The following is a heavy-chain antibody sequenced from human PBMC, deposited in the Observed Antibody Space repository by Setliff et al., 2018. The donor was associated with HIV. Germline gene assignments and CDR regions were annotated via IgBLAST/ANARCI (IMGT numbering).Heavy chain of an antibody. CDR2: IYYSGST. Sequence: PSETLSLTCTVSGGSISSSSYYWGWIRQPPGKGLEWIGSIYYSGSTYYNPSLKSRVTISVDTSKNQFSLKLSSVTAADTAVYYCARYFDWFSYVMDVWGQGTTVTVSS. CDR3: ARYFDWFSYVMDV. CDR1: GGSISSSSYY. V-gene: IGHV4-39*07. D-gene: IGHD3-9*01. J-gene: IGHJ6*02.